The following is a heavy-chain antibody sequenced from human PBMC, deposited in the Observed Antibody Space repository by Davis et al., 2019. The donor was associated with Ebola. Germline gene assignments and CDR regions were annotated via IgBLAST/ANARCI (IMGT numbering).Heavy chain of an antibody. CDR1: GFTFSSYG. CDR2: IWYDGSNK. J-gene: IGHJ4*02. V-gene: IGHV3-33*01. D-gene: IGHD1-20*01. Sequence: PGGSLRLSCAASGFTFSSYGMPWVRQAPGKGLEWVAVIWYDGSNKYYADSVKGRFTISRDNSKNTLYLQMNSLRAEDTAVYYCARDLLTGTTWDYWGQGTLVTVSS. CDR3: ARDLLTGTTWDY.